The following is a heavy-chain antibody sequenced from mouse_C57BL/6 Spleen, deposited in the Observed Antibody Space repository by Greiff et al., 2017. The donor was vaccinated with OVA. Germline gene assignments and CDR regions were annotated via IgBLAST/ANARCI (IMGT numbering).Heavy chain of an antibody. CDR1: GFTFSDFY. V-gene: IGHV7-1*01. Sequence: EVKLMESGGGLVQSGRSLRLSCATSGFTFSDFYMEWVRQAPGKGLEWIAASRNKANDYTTEYSASVKGRFIVSRDTSQSILYLQMNALRAEDTAIYYCAREVYGNFDYWGQGTTLTVSS. D-gene: IGHD2-1*01. CDR3: AREVYGNFDY. J-gene: IGHJ2*01. CDR2: SRNKANDYTT.